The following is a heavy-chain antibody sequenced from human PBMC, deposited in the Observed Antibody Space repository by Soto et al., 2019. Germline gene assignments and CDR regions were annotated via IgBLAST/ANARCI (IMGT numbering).Heavy chain of an antibody. V-gene: IGHV3-9*01. J-gene: IGHJ6*03. CDR1: GFTFDDYA. D-gene: IGHD4-17*01. Sequence: GGSLRLSCAASGFTFDDYAMHWVRQAPGKGLEWVSGISWNSGSIGYADSVKGRFTISRDNAKNSLYLQMNSLRAEDTALYYCAKSPNGDYNYYYYYMDVWGKGTTVTVSS. CDR3: AKSPNGDYNYYYYYMDV. CDR2: ISWNSGSI.